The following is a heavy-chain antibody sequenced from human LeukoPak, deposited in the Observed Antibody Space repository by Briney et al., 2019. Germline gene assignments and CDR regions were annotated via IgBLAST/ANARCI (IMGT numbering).Heavy chain of an antibody. CDR1: GFTFSNFA. D-gene: IGHD4-23*01. Sequence: GGSLRLSCSASGFTFSNFAMSWVRQAPGKGLEWVSTISNLRGSSTYYADSVKGRFTISRDNSKNTLYLQMNTLRVEDTAVYYCAKYGSNSGWFDSWGQGTLVTVSS. CDR3: AKYGSNSGWFDS. CDR2: ISNLRGSST. J-gene: IGHJ5*01. V-gene: IGHV3-23*01.